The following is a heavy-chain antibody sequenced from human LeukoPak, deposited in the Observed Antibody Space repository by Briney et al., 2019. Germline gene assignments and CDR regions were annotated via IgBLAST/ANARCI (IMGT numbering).Heavy chain of an antibody. D-gene: IGHD6-13*01. CDR3: ASQKRQKGSIAAAGIFY. CDR1: GGSFSGYY. CDR2: INHSGST. J-gene: IGHJ4*02. V-gene: IGHV4-34*01. Sequence: PSETLSLTCAVYGGSFSGYYWSWIRQPPGKGLEWIGEINHSGSTNYNPSLKSRVTISVDTSKNQFSLKLGSVTAADTAVYYCASQKRQKGSIAAAGIFYWGQGTLVTVSS.